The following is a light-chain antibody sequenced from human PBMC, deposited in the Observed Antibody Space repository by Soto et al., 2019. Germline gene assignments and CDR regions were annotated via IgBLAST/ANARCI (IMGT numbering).Light chain of an antibody. V-gene: IGKV3-15*01. CDR3: QQYNNWPRT. Sequence: EIVMTQSPTSLSVSPGERAILSCRASQTVGRNLAWYQQKPGQAPRLLIHTASTRAPGIPARFSGSGSGTESTLTVSSLQSEDFAIYYCQQYNNWPRTFGLGTKVDIK. CDR1: QTVGRN. CDR2: TAS. J-gene: IGKJ1*01.